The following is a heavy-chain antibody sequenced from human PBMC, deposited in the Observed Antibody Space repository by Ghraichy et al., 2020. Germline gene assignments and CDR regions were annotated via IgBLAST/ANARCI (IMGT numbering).Heavy chain of an antibody. D-gene: IGHD5-24*01. CDR3: ARSFSSGYNSNWFDP. J-gene: IGHJ5*02. Sequence: SQTLSLTCTVSDGSINSYFWRWFRQPPGKGLEWIGYVYRSGSTNYNPSLKSRVTISVDTSKRQFSLRLSSVTAADTAVYYCARSFSSGYNSNWFDPWGQGTLVTVSS. V-gene: IGHV4-59*01. CDR1: DGSINSYF. CDR2: VYRSGST.